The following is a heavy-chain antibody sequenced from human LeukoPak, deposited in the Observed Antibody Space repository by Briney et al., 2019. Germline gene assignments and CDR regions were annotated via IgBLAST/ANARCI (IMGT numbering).Heavy chain of an antibody. CDR1: GGSFSGYY. Sequence: SETLSLTCAVYGGSFSGYYWSWIRQPPGKGLEWIGEINHSGSTNYNPSLKSRVTISVDTSKNQFSLKLSSVTAADTAVYYCARAGRWLQSRWYFDLWGRGTLVTVSS. CDR3: ARAGRWLQSRWYFDL. V-gene: IGHV4-34*01. D-gene: IGHD5-24*01. J-gene: IGHJ2*01. CDR2: INHSGST.